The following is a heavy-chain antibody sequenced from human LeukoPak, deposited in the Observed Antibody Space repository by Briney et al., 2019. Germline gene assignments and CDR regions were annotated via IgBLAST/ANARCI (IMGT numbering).Heavy chain of an antibody. CDR2: IYYSGST. D-gene: IGHD3-22*01. Sequence: SETLSLTCTVSGGSISSYYWSWFRQPPGKGLEWIGYIYYSGSTNYNPSLKSRVTISVDTSKNQFSLKLSSVTAADTAVYYCAREEADSYYDSSGPFDYWGQGTLVTVSS. CDR1: GGSISSYY. J-gene: IGHJ4*02. V-gene: IGHV4-59*01. CDR3: AREEADSYYDSSGPFDY.